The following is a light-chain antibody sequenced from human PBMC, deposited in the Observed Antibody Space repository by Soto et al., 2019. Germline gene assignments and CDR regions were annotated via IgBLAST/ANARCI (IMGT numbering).Light chain of an antibody. CDR2: AVS. J-gene: IGKJ1*01. CDR1: ESVSDRQ. Sequence: EILFTQSPGTLSLSPGERATLSCRTSESVSDRQLAWYQQKPGQAPRLLIYAVSSRATGIPDRFSGSGSGTEFTLTISRLEREDFAVYDCQQYGSSRWTFGRGTKVDIK. CDR3: QQYGSSRWT. V-gene: IGKV3-20*01.